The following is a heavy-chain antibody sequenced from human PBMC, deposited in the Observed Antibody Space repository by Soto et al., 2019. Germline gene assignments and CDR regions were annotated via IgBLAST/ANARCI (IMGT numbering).Heavy chain of an antibody. CDR3: ARDAVTPSWFGELSVYYYYGMDV. V-gene: IGHV3-21*01. CDR2: ISSSSSYI. J-gene: IGHJ6*02. D-gene: IGHD3-10*01. Sequence: WWSLRLSCAASVFTFSSYSMNWVRQAPGKGLEWVSSISSSSSYIYYADSVKGRFTISRDNAKNSLYLQMNSLRAEDTAVYYCARDAVTPSWFGELSVYYYYGMDVWGQGTTVTVSS. CDR1: VFTFSSYS.